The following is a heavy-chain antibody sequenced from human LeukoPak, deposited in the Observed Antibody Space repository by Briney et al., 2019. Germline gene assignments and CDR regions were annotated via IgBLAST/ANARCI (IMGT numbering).Heavy chain of an antibody. Sequence: PGGSLRLSCVASGLTFSDYSINWVRRAPGKGLEWVSSINPTSTSIYYADAVRGRVTISRDNAKSSLYLQMDRLRAEETAVYYFVRLRRKSDKLYYYHYYHSWGQGILVTVSS. V-gene: IGHV3-21*01. J-gene: IGHJ4*02. CDR3: VRLRRKSDKLYYYHYYHS. D-gene: IGHD3-22*01. CDR1: GLTFSDYS. CDR2: INPTSTSI.